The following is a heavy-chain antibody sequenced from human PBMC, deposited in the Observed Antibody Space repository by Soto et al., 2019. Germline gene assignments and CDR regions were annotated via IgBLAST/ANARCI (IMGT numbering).Heavy chain of an antibody. CDR2: MSSDERNK. Sequence: PGGSLRLSCAASEFTFSTYAMQWVRQAPGKGLEWVAVMSSDERNKYYADSVKGRFTISRDNSKNTLYLQMNSLRAEDTAVYYCAKAKRRHGILYAVDLWGQGTTVTVSS. V-gene: IGHV3-30*18. CDR3: AKAKRRHGILYAVDL. D-gene: IGHD1-1*01. J-gene: IGHJ6*02. CDR1: EFTFSTYA.